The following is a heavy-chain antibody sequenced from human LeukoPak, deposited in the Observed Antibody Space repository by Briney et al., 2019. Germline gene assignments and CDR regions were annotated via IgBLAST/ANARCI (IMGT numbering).Heavy chain of an antibody. CDR2: ISWNSGSI. J-gene: IGHJ6*03. CDR3: AKDSGYGSGSYYYYYMDV. D-gene: IGHD3-10*01. CDR1: GFTFDDYA. Sequence: GGSLRLSCAASGFTFDDYAMHWVRQAPGKGLEWVSGISWNSGSIGYADSVKGRFTISRDNAKNSLYLQMNSLRAEDTALYYCAKDSGYGSGSYYYYYMDVWGKGTTVTISS. V-gene: IGHV3-9*01.